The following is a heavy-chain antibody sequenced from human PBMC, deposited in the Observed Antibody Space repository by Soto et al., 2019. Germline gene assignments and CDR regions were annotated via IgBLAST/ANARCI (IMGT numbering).Heavy chain of an antibody. D-gene: IGHD4-17*01. V-gene: IGHV1-8*01. J-gene: IGHJ3*02. CDR2: MNPNSGNT. Sequence: GASVKVSCKASGHTFTSYDINWVRRATGQGLEWMGWMNPNSGNTGYAQKFQGRVTMTRNTSISTAYMELSSLRSEDTAVYYCARGLDYGAFAFDIWGQGTMVTVSS. CDR3: ARGLDYGAFAFDI. CDR1: GHTFTSYD.